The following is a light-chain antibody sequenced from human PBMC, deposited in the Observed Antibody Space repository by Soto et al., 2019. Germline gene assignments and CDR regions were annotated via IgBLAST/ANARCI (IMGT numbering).Light chain of an antibody. V-gene: IGKV3-20*01. CDR3: QQYGTFPFS. J-gene: IGKJ2*01. Sequence: EIVLTQSPGTLSLSPGESATLSCRANQVVSSSYLAWYQQKPGQAPRLLIYHASDRAIGIPDRFSGSGSGTDFTLTITRREPEDVALFYCQQYGTFPFSFGQGTKLEIK. CDR2: HAS. CDR1: QVVSSSY.